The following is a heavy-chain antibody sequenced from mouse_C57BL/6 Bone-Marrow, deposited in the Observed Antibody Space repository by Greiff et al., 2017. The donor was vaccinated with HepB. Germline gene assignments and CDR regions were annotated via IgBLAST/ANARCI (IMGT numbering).Heavy chain of an antibody. CDR1: GFTFSDYG. Sequence: EVQLKESGGGLVKPGGSLKLSCAASGFTFSDYGMHWVRQAPEKGLEWVAYISSGSSTIYYADTVKGRFTISRDNAKNTLFLQMTSLRSEDTAMYYCARPGSNYLAWFAYWGQGTLVTVSA. D-gene: IGHD2-5*01. CDR3: ARPGSNYLAWFAY. CDR2: ISSGSSTI. V-gene: IGHV5-17*01. J-gene: IGHJ3*01.